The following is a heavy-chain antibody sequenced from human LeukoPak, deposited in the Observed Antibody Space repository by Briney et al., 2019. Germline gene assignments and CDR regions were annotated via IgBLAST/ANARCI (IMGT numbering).Heavy chain of an antibody. J-gene: IGHJ6*02. CDR1: GGSISSGGYY. D-gene: IGHD3-10*01. Sequence: SSETLSLTCTVSGGSISSGGYYWSWIRQPPGKGLEWIGYIYHSGSTYYNPSLKSRVTISVDRSKNQFSLKLSSVTAADTAVYYCARWEERSGSYYNRHYYGMDVWGQGTTVTVSS. CDR2: IYHSGST. CDR3: ARWEERSGSYYNRHYYGMDV. V-gene: IGHV4-30-2*01.